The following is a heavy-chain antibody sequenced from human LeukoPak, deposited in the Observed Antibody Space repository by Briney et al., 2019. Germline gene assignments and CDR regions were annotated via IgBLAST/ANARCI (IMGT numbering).Heavy chain of an antibody. D-gene: IGHD1-26*01. CDR2: ISYDGSNK. J-gene: IGHJ4*02. CDR1: GFTFSSYA. V-gene: IGHV3-30*04. Sequence: PGRSLRLSCAASGFTFSSYAMHWVRQAPGKGLEWVAVISYDGSNKYYADSVKGRFTIFRDNSKNTLYLQMNSLRAEDTAVYYCARDHVGADYWGQGTLVTVSS. CDR3: ARDHVGADY.